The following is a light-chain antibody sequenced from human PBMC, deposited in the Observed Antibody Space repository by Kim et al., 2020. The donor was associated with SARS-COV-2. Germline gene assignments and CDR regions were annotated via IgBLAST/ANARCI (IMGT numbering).Light chain of an antibody. CDR1: SSDVGGYNY. J-gene: IGLJ1*01. Sequence: ITIYCTGTSSDVGGYNYVSWYQQHPGKAPKLMIYDVSNRPSGVSNRFSGSKSGNTASLTISGLQAEDEADYYCSSYTSSSTPRYVFGTGTKVTVL. V-gene: IGLV2-14*03. CDR2: DVS. CDR3: SSYTSSSTPRYV.